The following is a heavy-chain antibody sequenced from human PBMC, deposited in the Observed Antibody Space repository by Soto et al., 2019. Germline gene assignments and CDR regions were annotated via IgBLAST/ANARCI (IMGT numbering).Heavy chain of an antibody. CDR2: IYYSGST. CDR3: ARHQSHSSSYVDP. V-gene: IGHV4-39*01. D-gene: IGHD6-13*01. J-gene: IGHJ5*02. Sequence: QLQLQESGPGLVKPSETLSLTCTVSGGSISSSSYYWGWIRQPPGKGLEWIGSIYYSGSTYYTPSLNSRAPXSXDXXKNQFSLKLISVTAADTAVYYCARHQSHSSSYVDPWGQGTLVTVSS. CDR1: GGSISSSSYY.